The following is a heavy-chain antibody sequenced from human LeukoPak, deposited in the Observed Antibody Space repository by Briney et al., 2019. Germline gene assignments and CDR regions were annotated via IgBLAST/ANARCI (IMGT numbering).Heavy chain of an antibody. J-gene: IGHJ4*02. Sequence: SEILSLTCAVYGGSFSGYYWSWIRQPPGKGLEWIGEINHSGSTNYNPSLKRRVTISVDTSKNQFSLKLSSVTAADTAVYYCARGPPYYYDSSGSLDYWGQGTLVTVSS. CDR1: GGSFSGYY. CDR3: ARGPPYYYDSSGSLDY. D-gene: IGHD3-22*01. V-gene: IGHV4-34*01. CDR2: INHSGST.